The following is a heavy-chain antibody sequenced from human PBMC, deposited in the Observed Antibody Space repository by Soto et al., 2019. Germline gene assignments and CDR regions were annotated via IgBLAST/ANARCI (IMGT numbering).Heavy chain of an antibody. J-gene: IGHJ4*02. CDR2: ISSSSTTI. CDR1: GVTCSSYN. V-gene: IGHV3-48*02. D-gene: IGHD5-18*01. CDR3: ARAPTVYSYGYAY. Sequence: GGSLRLSCAAAGVTCSSYNMNWVRQAPGKGLEWVSYISSSSTTIYYADSVKGRFTISRDNAKNSLYLQMSSLRDEDTAVYYCARAPTVYSYGYAYWGQGTLVTVSS.